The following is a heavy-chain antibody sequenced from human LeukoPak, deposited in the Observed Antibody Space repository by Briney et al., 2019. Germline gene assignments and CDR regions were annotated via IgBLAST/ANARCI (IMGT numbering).Heavy chain of an antibody. Sequence: GFTXXXNYMSWVRQAPGKGLEWVSVIYSGGSTYYADSVKGRFTISRDNSKNTLYLQMNSLRVDDTAVYYCVKGGYSSSWYAFNYWGQGTLVTVSS. D-gene: IGHD6-13*01. J-gene: IGHJ4*02. CDR2: IYSGGST. CDR1: GFTXXXNY. CDR3: VKGGYSSSWYAFNY. V-gene: IGHV3-53*01.